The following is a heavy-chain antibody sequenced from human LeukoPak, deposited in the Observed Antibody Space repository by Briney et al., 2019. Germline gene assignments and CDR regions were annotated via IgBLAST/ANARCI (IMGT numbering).Heavy chain of an antibody. Sequence: GGSLRLSCAASGFTFSSYWMSWVRQAPGKGLEWVANIKQDGSDKYYVDSVKGRFTISRDTAKNSLYLQMNSLRAEDTAVYFCARGVVTGIDFYDYWGQGTLVTVSS. J-gene: IGHJ4*02. CDR1: GFTFSSYW. D-gene: IGHD1-20*01. CDR3: ARGVVTGIDFYDY. V-gene: IGHV3-7*01. CDR2: IKQDGSDK.